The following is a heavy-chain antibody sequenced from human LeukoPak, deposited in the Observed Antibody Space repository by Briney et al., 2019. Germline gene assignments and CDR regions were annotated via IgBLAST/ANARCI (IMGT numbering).Heavy chain of an antibody. Sequence: GGSLRLSCVASGFIFSSDGMHWVRQAPGKGLEWVAFTRSDGSDKYYTGSVKGRFTISRDDSKNTLYLQMNSLRAEDTAVYYCGKHDSASDYWGQGTVVTVSS. J-gene: IGHJ4*02. V-gene: IGHV3-30*02. CDR1: GFIFSSDG. CDR2: TRSDGSDK. CDR3: GKHDSASDY. D-gene: IGHD1-26*01.